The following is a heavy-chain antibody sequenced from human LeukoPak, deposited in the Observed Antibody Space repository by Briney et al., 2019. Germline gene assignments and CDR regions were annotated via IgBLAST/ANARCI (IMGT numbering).Heavy chain of an antibody. CDR2: IYSNGST. CDR3: ARDQDTFWFDP. D-gene: IGHD5-18*01. V-gene: IGHV4-59*11. CDR1: GGSISSHY. Sequence: SETLSLTCTVSGGSISSHYWSWIRQPPGKGLEWIGYIYSNGSTDYNPSLKSRVTISVDTSRNQFSLNLTSVTAADTAVYYCARDQDTFWFDPWGQGTLVTVSS. J-gene: IGHJ5*02.